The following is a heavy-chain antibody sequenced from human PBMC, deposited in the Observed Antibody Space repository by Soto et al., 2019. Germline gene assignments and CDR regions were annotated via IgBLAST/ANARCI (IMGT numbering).Heavy chain of an antibody. CDR3: ARVAVADHLDS. V-gene: IGHV1-18*04. CDR2: ISAYNGNT. J-gene: IGHJ4*02. D-gene: IGHD6-19*01. Sequence: QVQLVQSGAEVKKPGASVKVSCKASGYTFTSYGISWVRQAPGQGLEWMGWISAYNGNTNYAQKLQGRVTMTTDTPTSTAYRGRRALRSDDPAVYYGARVAVADHLDSWGQGTLVPVSS. CDR1: GYTFTSYG.